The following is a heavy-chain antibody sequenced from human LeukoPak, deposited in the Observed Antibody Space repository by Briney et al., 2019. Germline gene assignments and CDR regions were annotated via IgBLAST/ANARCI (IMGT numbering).Heavy chain of an antibody. CDR1: GVTFSGDA. J-gene: IGHJ4*02. V-gene: IGHV3-23*01. CDR3: ARGGSSYGNTVDY. D-gene: IGHD5-18*01. Sequence: PGGSLGLSCAASGVTFSGDAMSGVRQALGKGLEGVSAIIGSGGSTYYADSVKGRFTISRDNSKNTLYLQMTSLRAEDTAVYYCARGGSSYGNTVDYWGQGTLVPVSS. CDR2: IIGSGGST.